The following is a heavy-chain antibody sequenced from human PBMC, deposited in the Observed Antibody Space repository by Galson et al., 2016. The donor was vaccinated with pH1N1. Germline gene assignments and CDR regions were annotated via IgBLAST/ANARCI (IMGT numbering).Heavy chain of an antibody. Sequence: QSGAEVKKPGDSLKISCKGSRYRFTNSWIGWVRQMPGKGLEWMGIIFLGGSLIRYRPSFQGQVTISADKSINIVYLEWSSLKASYTATYYCARQNDYGDYRGDAFDIWGQGTMVTVSS. V-gene: IGHV5-51*01. CDR1: RYRFTNSW. CDR3: ARQNDYGDYRGDAFDI. J-gene: IGHJ3*02. CDR2: IFLGGSLI. D-gene: IGHD4-17*01.